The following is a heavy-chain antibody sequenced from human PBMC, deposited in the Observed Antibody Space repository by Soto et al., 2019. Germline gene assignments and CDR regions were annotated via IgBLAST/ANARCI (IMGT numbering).Heavy chain of an antibody. V-gene: IGHV1-2*04. CDR2: INPNSGGT. Sequence: QVQLVQSGAEVKKPGASVKVSCKASGYTFTGYYMHWVRQAPGQGLEWMGWINPNSGGTNYAQKFQGWVTMTRDTSISTAYRELSRLRSDDTAVYYCARGGYYDSSGYYFWFDPWGQGTLVTVSS. CDR3: ARGGYYDSSGYYFWFDP. CDR1: GYTFTGYY. D-gene: IGHD3-22*01. J-gene: IGHJ5*02.